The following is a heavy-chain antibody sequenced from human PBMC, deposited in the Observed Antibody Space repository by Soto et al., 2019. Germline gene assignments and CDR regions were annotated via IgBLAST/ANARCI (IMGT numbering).Heavy chain of an antibody. Sequence: EVPLLESGGGLVQPGGSLTLSCAASGFPFTAYAMSWVRQAPGKGLEWVSVITASDFTTYYAESVKGRFAISRDDSKNTLYLQMPSLRVEDTAIYYCAKAFGRNYGAPVYWGQGTLVTVAS. CDR2: ITASDFTT. V-gene: IGHV3-23*01. CDR1: GFPFTAYA. J-gene: IGHJ4*02. CDR3: AKAFGRNYGAPVY. D-gene: IGHD4-17*01.